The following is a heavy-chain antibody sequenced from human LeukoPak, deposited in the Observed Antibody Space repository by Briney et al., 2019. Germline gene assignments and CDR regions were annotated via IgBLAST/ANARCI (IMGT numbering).Heavy chain of an antibody. CDR2: ISGRGSST. CDR3: AGAIGYFDF. J-gene: IGHJ4*02. V-gene: IGHV3-23*01. CDR1: GFTFSSYS. D-gene: IGHD2-21*01. Sequence: GGSLRLSCAASGFTFSSYSMNWVRQAPGKGLEWVSAISGRGSSTYYADSVKGRFSLSRDNSKNTLHLQMNSLRAEDTAVYYCAGAIGYFDFWGQGTLVTVSS.